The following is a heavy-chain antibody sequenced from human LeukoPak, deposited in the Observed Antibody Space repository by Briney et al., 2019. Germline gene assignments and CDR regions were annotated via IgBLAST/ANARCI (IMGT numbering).Heavy chain of an antibody. D-gene: IGHD6-19*01. CDR1: GFTFNNYC. CDR2: IKQDGSDE. V-gene: IGHV3-7*04. CDR3: ARDRTVAGLDY. J-gene: IGHJ4*02. Sequence: GGSLRLSCAASGFTFNNYCMSWVRQAPGKGLGWVANIKQDGSDEYYVDSVKGRFTISRDNAKNSLYLQMNSLRAEDTAVYYCARDRTVAGLDYWGQGTLVTVSS.